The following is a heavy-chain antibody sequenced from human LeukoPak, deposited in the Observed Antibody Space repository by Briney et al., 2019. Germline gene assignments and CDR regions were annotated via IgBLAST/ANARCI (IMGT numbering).Heavy chain of an antibody. J-gene: IGHJ4*02. CDR1: GGSFSGYY. V-gene: IGHV4-34*01. D-gene: IGHD3-16*01. CDR2: INHSGST. Sequence: SETLSLTCAVYGGSFSGYYWSWIRQPPGKGLEWIGEINHSGSTNYNPSLKSRVTISVDTSKNQFSLKLSSVTAADTAVYYCARHRFGHLFDYWGQGTLVIVSS. CDR3: ARHRFGHLFDY.